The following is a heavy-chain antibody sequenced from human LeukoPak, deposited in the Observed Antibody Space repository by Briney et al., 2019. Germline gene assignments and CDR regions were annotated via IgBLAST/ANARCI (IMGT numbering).Heavy chain of an antibody. J-gene: IGHJ4*02. CDR3: AKLSEGVPY. D-gene: IGHD3-10*01. CDR2: IWYDGSNK. V-gene: IGHV3-30*02. CDR1: GFTFSSYG. Sequence: GGSLRLSCAASGFTFSSYGMHWVRQAPGKGLEWVAVIWYDGSNKYYADSVKGRFTISRDNSKDTLYLQMNSLRAEDTAVYYCAKLSEGVPYWGQGTLVTVSS.